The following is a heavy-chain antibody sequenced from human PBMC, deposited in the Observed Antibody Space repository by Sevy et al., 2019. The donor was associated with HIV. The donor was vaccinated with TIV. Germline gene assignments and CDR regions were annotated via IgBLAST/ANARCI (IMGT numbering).Heavy chain of an antibody. CDR1: GGSIRRYY. J-gene: IGHJ3*01. CDR3: ARVFDSEGAFDL. V-gene: IGHV4-59*13. D-gene: IGHD2-21*01. CDR2: IYNSGNT. Sequence: SETLSLTCTVSGGSIRRYYWSWIRQPPGKGLEWIGYIYNSGNTNYNPSLKSRVTISVDTSKNQFSLRLSSVTAVDTAVYYCARVFDSEGAFDLWGKGTMVTVSS.